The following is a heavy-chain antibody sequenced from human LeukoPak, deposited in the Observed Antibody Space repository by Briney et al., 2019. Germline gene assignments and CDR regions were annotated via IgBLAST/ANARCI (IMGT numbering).Heavy chain of an antibody. CDR1: GGSFSGYY. J-gene: IGHJ4*02. CDR3: ASCVDPQGFDY. CDR2: INHSGST. V-gene: IGHV4-34*01. Sequence: SETLSLICAVNGGSFSGYYWSWIRQPPGKGLEWIGEINHSGSTNYNPSLKSRVTISVDTSKNQFSLKLSSVTAADTAVYYCASCVDPQGFDYWGRGTLVTVSS.